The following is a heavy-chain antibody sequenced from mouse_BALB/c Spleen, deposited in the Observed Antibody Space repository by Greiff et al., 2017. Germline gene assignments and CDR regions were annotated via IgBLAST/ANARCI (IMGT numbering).Heavy chain of an antibody. Sequence: QVQLQQPGAELVKPGAPVKLSCKASGYTFTSYWMNWVKQRPGRGLEWIGRIDPSDSETHYNQKFKDKATLTVDKSSSTAYIQLSSLTSEDSAVYYCARRGNYGYDYAMDYWGQGTSVTVSS. V-gene: IGHV1-69*02. J-gene: IGHJ4*01. CDR3: ARRGNYGYDYAMDY. D-gene: IGHD2-2*01. CDR2: IDPSDSET. CDR1: GYTFTSYW.